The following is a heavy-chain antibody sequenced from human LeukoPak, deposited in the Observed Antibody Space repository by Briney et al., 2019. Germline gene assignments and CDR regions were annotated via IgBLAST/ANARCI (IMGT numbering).Heavy chain of an antibody. CDR2: VSSSGGAT. D-gene: IGHD4-23*01. V-gene: IGHV3-48*03. J-gene: IGHJ4*02. CDR3: ARGLDYGGNSLDDY. CDR1: GFTLRTYE. Sequence: GGSLRLSCAASGFTLRTYEMTWVRQAPGKGLEWISFVSSSGGATFYADSVKGRFTISRDNAKNSLYLQMNSLRAEDTAVYYCARGLDYGGNSLDDYWGQGTLVTVSS.